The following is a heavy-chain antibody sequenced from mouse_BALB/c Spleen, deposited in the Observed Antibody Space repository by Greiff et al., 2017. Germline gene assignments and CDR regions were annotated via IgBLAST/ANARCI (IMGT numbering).Heavy chain of an antibody. J-gene: IGHJ4*01. CDR3: ARGHYDYGASYAMDY. CDR1: GYNFTSYW. V-gene: IGHV1-55*01. Sequence: QVQLQQPGAELVKPGTSVKLSCKASGYNFTSYWINWVKLRPGQGLEWIGDIYPGSGSTNYNDKFKSKATLTVDTSSSTAYMQLSSLASEDSALYYCARGHYDYGASYAMDYWGQGTSVTVSS. CDR2: IYPGSGST. D-gene: IGHD2-4*01.